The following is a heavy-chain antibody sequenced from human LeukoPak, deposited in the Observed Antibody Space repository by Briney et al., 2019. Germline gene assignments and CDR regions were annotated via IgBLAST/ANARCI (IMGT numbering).Heavy chain of an antibody. Sequence: GGSLRLSCAASGFTFSHYYMTWVRQAPGKGLEWVSSISGSSGYIFYADSVKGRFTISRDNAKNSLYLQMNSLRDEDTAVYYCGRDLPTVTSIDYWGQGTLVTVSS. D-gene: IGHD4-17*01. CDR2: ISGSSGYI. CDR3: GRDLPTVTSIDY. CDR1: GFTFSHYY. V-gene: IGHV3-21*06. J-gene: IGHJ4*02.